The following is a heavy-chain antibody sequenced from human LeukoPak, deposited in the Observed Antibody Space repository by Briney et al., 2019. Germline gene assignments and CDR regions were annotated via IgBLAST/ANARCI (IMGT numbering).Heavy chain of an antibody. Sequence: ASVKISCKASGYTFTDYYMHWVQQAPGKGLEWMGRVDPEDGETIYAEKFQGRVTITADTSTDTAYMELSSLRSEDTAVYYCAPVRKAARPNYYYYYMDVWGKGTTVTVSS. CDR2: VDPEDGET. CDR1: GYTFTDYY. D-gene: IGHD6-6*01. J-gene: IGHJ6*03. CDR3: APVRKAARPNYYYYYMDV. V-gene: IGHV1-69-2*01.